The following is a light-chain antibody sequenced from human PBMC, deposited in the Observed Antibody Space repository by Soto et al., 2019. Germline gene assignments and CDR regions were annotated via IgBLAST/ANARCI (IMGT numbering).Light chain of an antibody. CDR1: QSISDW. J-gene: IGKJ2*01. CDR2: KAS. CDR3: QNYNSYPYT. V-gene: IGKV1-5*03. Sequence: DIQMTQSPSTLSASVGDRVTITCRASQSISDWLAWYQQKPGKAPNLLIYKASSLESGVPSRFSGSGSGTEFTLTISSLQPDDFATYYCQNYNSYPYTFGQGTKLEIK.